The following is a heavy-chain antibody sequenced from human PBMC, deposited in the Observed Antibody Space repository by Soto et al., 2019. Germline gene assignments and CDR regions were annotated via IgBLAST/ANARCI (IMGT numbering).Heavy chain of an antibody. CDR1: GGSISSYY. V-gene: IGHV4-59*01. D-gene: IGHD6-19*01. CDR3: AREAAVAGLDY. CDR2: IYYSGST. Sequence: SETLSLTCTVSGGSISSYYWSWIRQPPGKGLEWIGYIYYSGSTNYNPSLKSRVTISVDTSKNQFSLKLSSVTAADTAVYYCAREAAVAGLDYWGQGTLVTVSS. J-gene: IGHJ4*02.